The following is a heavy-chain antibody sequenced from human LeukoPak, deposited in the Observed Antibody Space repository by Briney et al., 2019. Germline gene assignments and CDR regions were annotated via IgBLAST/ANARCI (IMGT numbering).Heavy chain of an antibody. CDR3: AKVPQGTNYGY. CDR2: ISRSGDST. J-gene: IGHJ4*02. D-gene: IGHD4-17*01. CDR1: GFTFSSYA. V-gene: IGHV3-23*01. Sequence: GGSLRFSCAASGFTFSSYAMTWVRQAPGKGLEWVSTISRSGDSTYYGDSVKGRFTISRDNSKNTLYLHMDSLRAEDTAVYYCAKVPQGTNYGYWGQGTLVTVSS.